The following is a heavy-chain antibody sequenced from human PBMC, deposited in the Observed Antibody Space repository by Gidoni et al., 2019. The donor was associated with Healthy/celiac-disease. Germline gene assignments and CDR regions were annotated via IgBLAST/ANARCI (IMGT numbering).Heavy chain of an antibody. V-gene: IGHV3-9*01. CDR1: GFTFDDYA. J-gene: IGHJ5*02. D-gene: IGHD1-26*01. CDR2: ISWNSGNI. Sequence: EVQLVESGGGLVQPGRSLRLSCAASGFTFDDYAMHWVRQAPGKGLEWVSGISWNSGNIGYADSGKGRFTISRDNAKNSLYLQMNSLRAEDTALYYCAKTSEGRWGGRSRFDPWGQGTLVTVSS. CDR3: AKTSEGRWGGRSRFDP.